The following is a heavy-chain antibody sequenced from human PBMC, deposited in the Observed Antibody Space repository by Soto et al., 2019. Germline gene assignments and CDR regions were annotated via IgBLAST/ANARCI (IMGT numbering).Heavy chain of an antibody. Sequence: GGSLRLSCAASGFTFSSYAMSWVRQAPGKGLEWVSAISGSGGSTYYADSVKGRFTISRDNSKNTLYLQMNSLRAEDTAVYYCAKDAPLVVITTYYFDYWGQGTLVTVSS. CDR2: ISGSGGST. CDR3: AKDAPLVVITTYYFDY. CDR1: GFTFSSYA. V-gene: IGHV3-23*01. J-gene: IGHJ4*02. D-gene: IGHD3-22*01.